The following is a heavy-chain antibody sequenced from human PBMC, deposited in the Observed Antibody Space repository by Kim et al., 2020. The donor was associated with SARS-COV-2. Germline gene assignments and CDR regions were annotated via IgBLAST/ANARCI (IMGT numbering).Heavy chain of an antibody. J-gene: IGHJ6*02. D-gene: IGHD2-2*01. V-gene: IGHV4-34*01. CDR3: ARGVDIVVVPARRSGCYYYGMDV. Sequence: SETLSLTCAVYGGSFSGYYWSWIRQPPGKGLEWIGEINHSGSTNYNPSLKSRVTISVDTSKNQFSLKLSSVTAADTAVYYCARGVDIVVVPARRSGCYYYGMDVWGQGTTVTVSS. CDR2: INHSGST. CDR1: GGSFSGYY.